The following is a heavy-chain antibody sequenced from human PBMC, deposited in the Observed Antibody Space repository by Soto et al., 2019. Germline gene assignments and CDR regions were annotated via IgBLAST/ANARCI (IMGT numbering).Heavy chain of an antibody. CDR1: GASISSGGFY. V-gene: IGHV4-31*01. D-gene: IGHD3-22*01. CDR2: IFYSGPS. Sequence: QVQLQESGPGLVKPSQTLSLTCTVSGASISSGGFYWTWIRQHPGKGLEWIGYIFYSGPSYYNPFHKSQVTISVDTSKNPFSLKLSYVTAAGTAVYYCARDLDSDSRGDDWAFWGLGTMVTVSS. J-gene: IGHJ3*01. CDR3: ARDLDSDSRGDDWAF.